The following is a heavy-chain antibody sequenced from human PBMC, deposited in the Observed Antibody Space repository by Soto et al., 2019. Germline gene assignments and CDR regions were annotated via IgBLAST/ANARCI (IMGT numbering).Heavy chain of an antibody. CDR1: GGSVGSDAYY. CDR3: AIQDYADRTFDL. Sequence: QVLLQEPGPGQVRPSETLSLTCIVSGGSVGSDAYYWSWIRQPPGSALEWIGYIQYSGDTYYNSSLKSRVTLSVDRSRNRLSLKLTSVTAADTAFYFCAIQDYADRTFDLWGQATKVTVSS. J-gene: IGHJ3*01. V-gene: IGHV4-61*08. D-gene: IGHD3-22*01. CDR2: IQYSGDT.